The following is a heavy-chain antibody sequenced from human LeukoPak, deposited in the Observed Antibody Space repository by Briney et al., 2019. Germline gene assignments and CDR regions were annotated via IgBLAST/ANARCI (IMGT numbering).Heavy chain of an antibody. CDR1: GFTFSSYE. V-gene: IGHV3-48*03. J-gene: IGHJ3*02. D-gene: IGHD1-26*01. CDR3: AKELVVGATASDAFDI. CDR2: ITSSSSSI. Sequence: GGSLRLSCAASGFTFSSYEMNWVRQAPGKGLEWVSYITSSSSSIYYADSVKGRFTISRDNSKNTLYLQMNSLRAEDTAVYYCAKELVVGATASDAFDIWGQGTMVTVSS.